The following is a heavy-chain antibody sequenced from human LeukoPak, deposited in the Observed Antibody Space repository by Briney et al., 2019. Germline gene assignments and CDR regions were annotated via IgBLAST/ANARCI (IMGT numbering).Heavy chain of an antibody. V-gene: IGHV1-2*02. Sequence: GASVKVSCKASGYTFTSYYMHWVRQAPGQGLEWMGWINPNSGGTNYAQKFQGRVTMTRDTSISTAYMELSRLRSDDTAVYYCARSMTTVTKVDYWGQGTLVTVSS. CDR2: INPNSGGT. D-gene: IGHD4-17*01. CDR3: ARSMTTVTKVDY. J-gene: IGHJ4*02. CDR1: GYTFTSYY.